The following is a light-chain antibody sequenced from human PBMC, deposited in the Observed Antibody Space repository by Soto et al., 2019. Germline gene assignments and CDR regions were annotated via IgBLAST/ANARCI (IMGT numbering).Light chain of an antibody. Sequence: DIQMTQSPSSVSASVGDRVTITCRASQAITSWLAWYQQKPGKAPKLLIYRASNLQSGVPSRFSGSGSGTEFTLTISGLQPADFATYYCQQTTTFPLTFGGGTKVEI. CDR2: RAS. V-gene: IGKV1-12*01. CDR1: QAITSW. CDR3: QQTTTFPLT. J-gene: IGKJ4*01.